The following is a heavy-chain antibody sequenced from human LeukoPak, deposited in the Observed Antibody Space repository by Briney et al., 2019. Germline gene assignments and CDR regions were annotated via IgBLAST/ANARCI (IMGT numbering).Heavy chain of an antibody. Sequence: GASVKVSCKASGYTFINDHIHWIRQAPGQGLEWMGDINTNSGATRYAQSFQGRVALSRDTSVSTAYMELSSLRSDDTAVYYCARGPSHGGFDIWGQGTMVTVSS. CDR2: INTNSGAT. D-gene: IGHD4-23*01. J-gene: IGHJ3*02. V-gene: IGHV1-2*02. CDR1: GYTFINDH. CDR3: ARGPSHGGFDI.